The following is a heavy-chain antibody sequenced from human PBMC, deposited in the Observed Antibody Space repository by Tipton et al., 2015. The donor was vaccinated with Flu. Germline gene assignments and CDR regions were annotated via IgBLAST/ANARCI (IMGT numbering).Heavy chain of an antibody. CDR3: ASGSYSELDY. J-gene: IGHJ4*02. V-gene: IGHV3-30*04. Sequence: QVQLVQSGGGVVQPGRSLRLSCAASGFTFSSYAMHWVRQAPGKGLEWVAVISYDGSNKYYADSVKGRFTISRDNSKNTLYLQMNSLRAEDTAVYYCASGSYSELDYWGQGTLVTVSS. CDR1: GFTFSSYA. CDR2: ISYDGSNK. D-gene: IGHD1-26*01.